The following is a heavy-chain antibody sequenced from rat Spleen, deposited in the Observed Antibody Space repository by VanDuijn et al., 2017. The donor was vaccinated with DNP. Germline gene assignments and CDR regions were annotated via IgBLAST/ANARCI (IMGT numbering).Heavy chain of an antibody. V-gene: IGHV2S12*01. CDR3: TSITTGAMDV. J-gene: IGHJ4*01. CDR1: GFSLTSYG. Sequence: QVQLKESGPGLVQPSQTLSLTCTVSGFSLTSYGVSWVRQPPGKGLEWIAAISGGGITYYNSPLKSRLSISRDTSKSQVFLKMNSLQTEDTAIYFCTSITTGAMDVWGQGTSVTVSS. CDR2: ISGGGIT. D-gene: IGHD1-10*01.